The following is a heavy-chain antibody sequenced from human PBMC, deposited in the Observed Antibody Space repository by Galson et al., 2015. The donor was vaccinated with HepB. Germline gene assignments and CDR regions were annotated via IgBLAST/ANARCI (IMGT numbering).Heavy chain of an antibody. Sequence: SLRLSCAASGITFSDYYMTWIRQAPGKGLEWVSYISSTSAYTNYADSVKGRFTISRDSAKNSLYLQMNSLRAEDTAVYYCARGRGGHTGYDYFDYWGQGTPVTVSS. J-gene: IGHJ4*02. V-gene: IGHV3-11*06. CDR2: ISSTSAYT. CDR3: ARGRGGHTGYDYFDY. D-gene: IGHD5-12*01. CDR1: GITFSDYY.